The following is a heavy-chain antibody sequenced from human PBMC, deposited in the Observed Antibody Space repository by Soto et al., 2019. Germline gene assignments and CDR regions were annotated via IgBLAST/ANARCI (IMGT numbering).Heavy chain of an antibody. D-gene: IGHD6-19*01. J-gene: IGHJ6*02. CDR1: GGSISSYY. V-gene: IGHV4-59*12. Sequence: ETLSLTCTVSGGSISSYYWSWIRQPPGKGLEWIGYIYYSGSTNYNPSLKSRVTISVDTSKNQFSLKLSSVTAADTAVYYCARGSCSGWDNTYYYGMDVWGQGTTVTVSS. CDR2: IYYSGST. CDR3: ARGSCSGWDNTYYYGMDV.